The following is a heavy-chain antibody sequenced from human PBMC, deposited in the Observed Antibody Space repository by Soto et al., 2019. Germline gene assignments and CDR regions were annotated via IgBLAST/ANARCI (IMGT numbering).Heavy chain of an antibody. Sequence: ASEMQCVTSTVAGDSVSGLGDCRSWIRQPPGKGLEWIGYIYHSGSTYYNPSLKSRVTISVDRSKNQFSLKLSSVTAADTAVYYCARDLGSSGSWSWFDPWGQGTLVTVSS. CDR1: GDSVSGLGDC. CDR3: ARDLGSSGSWSWFDP. J-gene: IGHJ5*02. V-gene: IGHV4-30-2*01. D-gene: IGHD6-19*01. CDR2: IYHSGST.